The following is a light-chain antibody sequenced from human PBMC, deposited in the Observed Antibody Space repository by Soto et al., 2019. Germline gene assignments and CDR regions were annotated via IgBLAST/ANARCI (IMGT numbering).Light chain of an antibody. CDR3: LQDYNYPLT. V-gene: IGKV3D-15*01. J-gene: IGKJ4*01. Sequence: EIVMTQSPATLSVSPGERATLSCMASQSVNIYLAWYQQKPGQAPRILSFGASYRATGIPARFSGSGSGTEFTLTISSLKPEDFETYYCLQDYNYPLTFGGGTKVDIK. CDR2: GAS. CDR1: QSVNIY.